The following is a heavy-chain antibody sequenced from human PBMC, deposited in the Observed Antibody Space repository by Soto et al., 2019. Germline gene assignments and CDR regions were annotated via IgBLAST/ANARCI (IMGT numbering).Heavy chain of an antibody. CDR1: GGSISSGDYY. Sequence: PSETLSLTCTVSGGSISSGDYYWSWIRQPPGKGLEWIGYIYYSGSTYYNPSLKSRVTISVDTSKNQFPLKLSSVTAADTAVYYCARAIFWSGYSGNWFDPWGQGTLVTVSS. J-gene: IGHJ5*02. CDR3: ARAIFWSGYSGNWFDP. V-gene: IGHV4-30-4*01. CDR2: IYYSGST. D-gene: IGHD3-3*01.